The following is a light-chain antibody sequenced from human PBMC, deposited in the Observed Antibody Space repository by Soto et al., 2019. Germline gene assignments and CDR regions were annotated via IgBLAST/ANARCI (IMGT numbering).Light chain of an antibody. J-gene: IGLJ1*01. CDR3: TSYTTSSTYV. CDR2: EVS. Sequence: QSALTQPASVSGSPGQSITISCTGTSTDVGLYNYVSWYQQHPGKAPKLMIYEVSNRPSGVSHRFSGSKSGNTASLTISGLQAEDEADYYCTSYTTSSTYVFGTGTKVTVL. CDR1: STDVGLYNY. V-gene: IGLV2-14*01.